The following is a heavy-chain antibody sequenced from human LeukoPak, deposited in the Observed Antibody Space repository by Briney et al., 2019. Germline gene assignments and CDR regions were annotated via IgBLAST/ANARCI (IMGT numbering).Heavy chain of an antibody. J-gene: IGHJ4*02. CDR1: GFMVSNNY. D-gene: IGHD6-13*01. CDR2: IYRGGSS. Sequence: SGGSLRLSCVPSGFMVSNNYMSWVRQAPGMGLEWVSTIYRGGSSFYADSVKGRFTISRDNSKNTLYLQMDSLRAEDTAVYYCASDLSTWFDWGQGTQVTVTS. V-gene: IGHV3-66*01. CDR3: ASDLSTWFD.